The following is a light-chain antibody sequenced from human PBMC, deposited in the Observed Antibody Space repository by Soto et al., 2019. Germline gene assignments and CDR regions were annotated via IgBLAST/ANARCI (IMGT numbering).Light chain of an antibody. Sequence: HSVLTQPPSVSGAPGQRVTISCTGSSSNIGAGYDVHWYQQLPGTAPKLLIYGNNNRPSGVPDRFSGSKSGTSASLAITGLQAEDEADYYCQSYDSILSVVFGGGTKLTVL. J-gene: IGLJ2*01. CDR1: SSNIGAGYD. CDR2: GNN. CDR3: QSYDSILSVV. V-gene: IGLV1-40*01.